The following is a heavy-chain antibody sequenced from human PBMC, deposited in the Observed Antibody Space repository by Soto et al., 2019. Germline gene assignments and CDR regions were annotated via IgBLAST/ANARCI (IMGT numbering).Heavy chain of an antibody. J-gene: IGHJ4*02. CDR3: TPLALNYCSGGYEYTD. Sequence: EVQLVESGGGLVKPGGSLILSCAASGFTFSNVWMNWVRPAPGKGLEWAGRIKSKTDGGTTDYAAAVKGRFTISRDDSTNCQYLQMKSLTPVDTNEYYSTPLALNYCSGGYEYTDGGQGSLVNVSS. V-gene: IGHV3-15*07. CDR1: GFTFSNVW. CDR2: IKSKTDGGTT. D-gene: IGHD6-19*01.